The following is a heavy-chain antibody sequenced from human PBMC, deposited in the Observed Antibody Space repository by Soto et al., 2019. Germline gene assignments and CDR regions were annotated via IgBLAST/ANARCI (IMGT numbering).Heavy chain of an antibody. CDR3: ARDAKYYYGSGSYYMAEDY. Sequence: SVKVSCKASGGTFSSYAISWVRQAPGQGLEWMGGIIPIFGTANYAQKFQGRVTITADESTSTAYMELSSLRSEDTAVYYCARDAKYYYGSGSYYMAEDYWGQGTLVTSP. D-gene: IGHD3-10*01. CDR2: IIPIFGTA. J-gene: IGHJ4*02. CDR1: GGTFSSYA. V-gene: IGHV1-69*13.